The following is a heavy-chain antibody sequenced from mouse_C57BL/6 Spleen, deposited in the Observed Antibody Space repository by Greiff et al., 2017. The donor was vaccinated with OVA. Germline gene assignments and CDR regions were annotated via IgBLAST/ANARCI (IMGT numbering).Heavy chain of an antibody. V-gene: IGHV1-5*01. Sequence: EVHLVESGTVLARPGASVKMSCKTSGYTFTSYWMHWVKQRPGQGLEWIGAIYPGNSDTSYNQKFKGKAKLTAVTSASTAYMELSSLTNEDSAVYYCYCSSYSPWFAYWGQGTLVTVSA. J-gene: IGHJ3*01. CDR2: IYPGNSDT. CDR1: GYTFTSYW. CDR3: YCSSYSPWFAY. D-gene: IGHD1-1*01.